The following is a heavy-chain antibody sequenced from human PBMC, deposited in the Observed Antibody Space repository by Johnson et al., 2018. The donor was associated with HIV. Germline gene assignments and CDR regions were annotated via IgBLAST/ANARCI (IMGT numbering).Heavy chain of an antibody. D-gene: IGHD4-17*01. Sequence: QVQLLESGGGVVQPGRSLRLSCAASGFTFSSYGMHWVRQAPGKGLEWVAVISYDGSNKYYADSVKGRFTISRDNSKNTRYLQMNSLRAGDTALYYCAKDRGNGDYGGSAFDIWGQGTMVTVSS. CDR1: GFTFSSYG. J-gene: IGHJ3*02. CDR2: ISYDGSNK. CDR3: AKDRGNGDYGGSAFDI. V-gene: IGHV3-30*19.